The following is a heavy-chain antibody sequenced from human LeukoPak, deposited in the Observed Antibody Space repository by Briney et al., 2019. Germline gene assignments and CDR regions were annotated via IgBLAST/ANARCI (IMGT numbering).Heavy chain of an antibody. Sequence: ASVKVSCKVSGYTLTELSIHWVRQATGKGLEWMGGFDPEDGETIYAQKFQGRVTMTEDTSTDTAYMELSSLRSEDTAVYYCATSSAGTVPNFDYWGQGTLVTVSS. J-gene: IGHJ4*02. CDR2: FDPEDGET. CDR3: ATSSAGTVPNFDY. CDR1: GYTLTELS. V-gene: IGHV1-24*01. D-gene: IGHD6-13*01.